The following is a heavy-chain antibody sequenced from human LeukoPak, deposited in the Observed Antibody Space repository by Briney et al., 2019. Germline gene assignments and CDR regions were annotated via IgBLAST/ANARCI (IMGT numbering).Heavy chain of an antibody. CDR3: AKGGKWDVTPFDY. CDR2: FYSGGKT. J-gene: IGHJ4*02. V-gene: IGHV3-53*01. D-gene: IGHD1-26*01. CDR1: GFTVSSSY. Sequence: GGSLRLSCAASGFTVSSSYMSWVRQAPGKGLEWVSVFYSGGKTYYTDSVKGRFTISRDNSKNTLYLQVNSLRAEDTAVYYCAKGGKWDVTPFDYWGQGTLVTVSS.